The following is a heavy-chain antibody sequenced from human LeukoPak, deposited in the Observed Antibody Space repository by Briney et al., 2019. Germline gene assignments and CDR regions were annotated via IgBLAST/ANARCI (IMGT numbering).Heavy chain of an antibody. CDR3: AKDLLAVTAPKAYFDF. J-gene: IGHJ4*02. Sequence: GSLRLSCAASGFTFSSYAMSWVRQAPGKGLEWVSTIINSGGSTYYADSVKGRFTISRDNSKNTLYLQMSSLRAEDTAVYYCAKDLLAVTAPKAYFDFWGQGTLVTVSS. D-gene: IGHD2-21*02. CDR1: GFTFSSYA. CDR2: IINSGGST. V-gene: IGHV3-23*01.